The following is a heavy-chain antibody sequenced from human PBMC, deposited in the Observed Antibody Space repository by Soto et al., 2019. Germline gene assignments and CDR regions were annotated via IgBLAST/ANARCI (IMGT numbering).Heavy chain of an antibody. Sequence: LSLTCTVYGGSFTFSGYYWSWIRQPPGKGLEWIGEINHSGTTNYNPSLESRVTISLDTSKNQFSLDLTSVTAADTAVYYCVRGRILRLRFGDFDSWSQGTLVTVSS. CDR2: INHSGTT. CDR3: VRGRILRLRFGDFDS. V-gene: IGHV4-34*01. CDR1: GGSFTFSGYY. D-gene: IGHD5-12*01. J-gene: IGHJ4*02.